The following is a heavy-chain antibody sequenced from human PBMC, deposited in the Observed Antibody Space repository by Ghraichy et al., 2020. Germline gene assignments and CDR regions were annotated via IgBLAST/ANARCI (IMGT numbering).Heavy chain of an antibody. J-gene: IGHJ4*02. CDR3: AKNRGHPHSSYTFDY. Sequence: GGSLRLSCAASGFSFGNFAMSWVRQAPGKGLEWVALIYGGGDVTNYADSVRGRFTISRDNSKTTLYLQFNSLRAEDTAIYYCAKNRGHPHSSYTFDYWGQGTPVTVSS. CDR2: IYGGGDVT. CDR1: GFSFGNFA. V-gene: IGHV3-23*01. D-gene: IGHD6-6*01.